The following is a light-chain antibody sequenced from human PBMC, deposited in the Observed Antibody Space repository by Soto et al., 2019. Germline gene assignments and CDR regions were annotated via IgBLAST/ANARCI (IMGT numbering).Light chain of an antibody. CDR3: QKHDGVPQ. CDR1: QGIRSD. V-gene: IGKV1-6*02. Sequence: AIQLTQSPSSLSASVGDRVTITCRASQGIRSDVAWYQQKPGKAPKLLIYDAVTLQNGVPSRFSGGGSGSAFTLTISNLQPEDIATYYCQKHDGVPQFGPGTKVDF. J-gene: IGKJ3*01. CDR2: DAV.